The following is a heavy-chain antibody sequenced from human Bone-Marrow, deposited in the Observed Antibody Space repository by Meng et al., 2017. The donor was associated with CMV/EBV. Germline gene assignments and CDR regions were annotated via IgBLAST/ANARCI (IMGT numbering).Heavy chain of an antibody. CDR1: GFTFGDYP. D-gene: IGHD3-3*01. CDR2: IRSKAYGGTT. Sequence: GESLKISCAGFGFTFGDYPMSWVRQAPGEGLEWVGFIRSKAYGGTTDYAAPVKGRFTISRDDSKNTLYLQMNSLKTEDTAVYYCTTAITIFGVVQFDPWGQGTLVTVSS. V-gene: IGHV3-49*04. CDR3: TTAITIFGVVQFDP. J-gene: IGHJ5*02.